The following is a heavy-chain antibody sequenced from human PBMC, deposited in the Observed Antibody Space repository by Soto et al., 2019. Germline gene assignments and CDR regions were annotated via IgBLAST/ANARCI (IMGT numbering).Heavy chain of an antibody. CDR1: GFTFSNYA. J-gene: IGHJ4*02. CDR2: ISDSGVSS. CDR3: AKQGNGYNTDY. D-gene: IGHD5-12*01. Sequence: EVQLLESGGGLVQPGGSLRLSCVASGFTFSNYAMNWVRQAPGKGLEWVSGISDSGVSSYYADSVKGRFTISRDNSKNTLHLQMNSLRAEDTAVYYCAKQGNGYNTDYWGQGTLVTVSS. V-gene: IGHV3-23*01.